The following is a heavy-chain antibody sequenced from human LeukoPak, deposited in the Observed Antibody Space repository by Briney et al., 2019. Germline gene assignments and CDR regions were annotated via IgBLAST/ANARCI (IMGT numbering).Heavy chain of an antibody. V-gene: IGHV3-7*03. Sequence: GGSLRLSCVVSGFTFNSYWMSWVRQPLGKGLEWVANIKEDGREEYYVDSVKGRFTISRDNSKNTLYLQMNSLRAEDTAVYYCAKDGVDSSGYYVGFDAFDIWGQGTMVTVSS. CDR3: AKDGVDSSGYYVGFDAFDI. D-gene: IGHD3-22*01. J-gene: IGHJ3*02. CDR2: IKEDGREE. CDR1: GFTFNSYW.